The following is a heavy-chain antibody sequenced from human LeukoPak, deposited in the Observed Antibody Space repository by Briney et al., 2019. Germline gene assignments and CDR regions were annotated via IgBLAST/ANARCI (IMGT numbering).Heavy chain of an antibody. Sequence: GGSLRLSCAASGFTFISYAMSWVRQAPGKGLEWVSGISGSGVITYYADSVKGRFTISRDNSKNTLYLQMNSLRAEDTAVYYCARDRRAYYYDSSGYYLNWGQGTLVTVSS. V-gene: IGHV3-23*01. D-gene: IGHD3-22*01. CDR2: ISGSGVIT. J-gene: IGHJ4*02. CDR3: ARDRRAYYYDSSGYYLN. CDR1: GFTFISYA.